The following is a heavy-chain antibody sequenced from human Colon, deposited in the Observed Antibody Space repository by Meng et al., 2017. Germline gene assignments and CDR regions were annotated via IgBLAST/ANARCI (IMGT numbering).Heavy chain of an antibody. CDR2: ISSSSSVSNI. CDR1: GFTFSSYE. D-gene: IGHD6-19*01. J-gene: IGHJ4*02. CDR3: ARVLGDSSGWYAIGY. V-gene: IGHV3-48*03. Sequence: GGSLRLSCAASGFTFSSYEMNWVRQAPGKGLEWVSYISSSSSVSNIYYADSVKGRFTISRDNAKNSLYLQMDSLRAEDTAVYYCARVLGDSSGWYAIGYWGQGTLVTVSS.